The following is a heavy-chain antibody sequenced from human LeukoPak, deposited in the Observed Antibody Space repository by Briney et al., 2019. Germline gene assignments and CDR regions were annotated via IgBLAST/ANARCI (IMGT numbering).Heavy chain of an antibody. V-gene: IGHV3-23*01. D-gene: IGHD2-15*01. CDR1: GFSYINYV. CDR3: AKDGRFGDLDH. J-gene: IGHJ4*02. CDR2: ISGFGGST. Sequence: PGGSLRLSCAASGFSYINYVISWVRQAPGKGLEWVSGISGFGGSTYYADSVEGRFTISRDNSKNTLFLQLNSLRVEDTAVYYCAKDGRFGDLDHRGKGTLVTVSS.